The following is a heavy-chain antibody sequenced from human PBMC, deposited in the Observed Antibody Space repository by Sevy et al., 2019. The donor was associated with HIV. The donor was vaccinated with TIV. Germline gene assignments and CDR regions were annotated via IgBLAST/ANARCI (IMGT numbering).Heavy chain of an antibody. CDR2: ISAYNGNT. CDR3: AGGVAGSNFDY. D-gene: IGHD6-19*01. Sequence: SSVKVSCKASGYTFTSYGISWVRQAPGQGLEWMGWISAYNGNTNYAQKLQGRVTMTTDKSTSPVYMELRSLRSVDTAVYYCAGGVAGSNFDYWGQGTLVTVSS. V-gene: IGHV1-18*01. CDR1: GYTFTSYG. J-gene: IGHJ4*02.